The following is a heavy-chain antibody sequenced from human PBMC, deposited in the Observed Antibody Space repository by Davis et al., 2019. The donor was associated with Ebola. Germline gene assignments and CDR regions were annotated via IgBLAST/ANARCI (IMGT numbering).Heavy chain of an antibody. V-gene: IGHV7-4-1*02. D-gene: IGHD6-19*01. CDR1: GYIFTTYG. CDR3: ARVGSSGWYYRFDY. CDR2: INTNTGNP. Sequence: ASVKVSCKASGYIFTTYGMHWLRQAPGQGLEWMGWINTNTGNPTYAQGFTGRFVFSLDTSVSTAYLQISSLKAEDTAVYYCARVGSSGWYYRFDYWGQGTLVTVSS. J-gene: IGHJ4*02.